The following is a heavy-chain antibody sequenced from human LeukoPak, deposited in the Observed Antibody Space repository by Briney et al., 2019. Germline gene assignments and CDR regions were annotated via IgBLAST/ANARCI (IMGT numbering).Heavy chain of an antibody. D-gene: IGHD2-15*01. J-gene: IGHJ4*02. CDR2: MNPNSGNT. CDR1: GYTFTSYD. CDR3: ARGSRCSGYFDY. Sequence: ASVKVSCKASGYTFTSYDINWVRQATGQGLEWMGWMNPNSGNTGYAQKFQGRVTMTRNTSISTAYMELSSLRSEDTAVYYCARGSRCSGYFDYWGQGTLVTVSS. V-gene: IGHV1-8*01.